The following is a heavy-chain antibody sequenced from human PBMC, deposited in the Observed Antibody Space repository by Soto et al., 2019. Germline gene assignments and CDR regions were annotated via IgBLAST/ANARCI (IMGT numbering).Heavy chain of an antibody. CDR2: IYYSGNT. J-gene: IGHJ6*02. Sequence: QLQLQESGPGLMKPSETLSLTCTVSGGSISSSNYYWGWIRQPPGKGLEWIGSIYYSGNTYYNPSLRRRSTMSVDPSKNPFALMLSSVTAADTAVYYCARLGGYCSTTGCYGYYAMAVWGQGTTVTVSS. D-gene: IGHD2-2*01. V-gene: IGHV4-39*01. CDR1: GGSISSSNYY. CDR3: ARLGGYCSTTGCYGYYAMAV.